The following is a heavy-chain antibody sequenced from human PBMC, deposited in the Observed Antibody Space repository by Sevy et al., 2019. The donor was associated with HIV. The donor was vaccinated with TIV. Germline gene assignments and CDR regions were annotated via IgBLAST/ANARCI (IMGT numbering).Heavy chain of an antibody. V-gene: IGHV3-21*01. CDR2: ISSGSSYI. D-gene: IGHD1-26*01. CDR1: GFTFSNYA. Sequence: GESLKISCVVSGFTFSNYAMSWVRQAPGKGLEWVSSISSGSSYIFYADSVKGRFTISRDNAKNSLYLQMNSLRAEDTAVYYCARDRGVGTSSYGMDVWGQGTTVTVSS. CDR3: ARDRGVGTSSYGMDV. J-gene: IGHJ6*02.